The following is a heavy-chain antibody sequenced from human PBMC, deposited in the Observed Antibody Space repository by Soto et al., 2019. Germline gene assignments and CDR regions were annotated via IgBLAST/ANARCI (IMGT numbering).Heavy chain of an antibody. CDR3: ARGSDYGENDY. D-gene: IGHD4-17*01. V-gene: IGHV4-31*03. CDR1: GGSISSGGYY. Sequence: PSETLSLTCTVSGGSISSGGYYWSWIRQHPGKGLEWIGYIYYSGSTYYNPSLKSRVTISVDTSKDQFSLKLSSVTAADTAVYYCARGSDYGENDYWGQGTLVTVSS. J-gene: IGHJ4*02. CDR2: IYYSGST.